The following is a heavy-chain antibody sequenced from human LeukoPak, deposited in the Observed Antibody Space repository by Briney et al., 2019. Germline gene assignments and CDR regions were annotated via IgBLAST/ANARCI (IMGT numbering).Heavy chain of an antibody. V-gene: IGHV3-23*01. CDR1: GFVFRDYA. CDR2: ISGRTGAT. CDR3: TKRGTGGSGSHMDY. J-gene: IGHJ4*02. Sequence: GGSQRLSCVASGFVFRDYAMNWVRPAPGKGLEWVGTISGRTGATYYEDSVRGRFTISRDNSENTLYLQVNSLRVEDTALFYCTKRGTGGSGSHMDYWGQGILVTVSS. D-gene: IGHD3-10*01.